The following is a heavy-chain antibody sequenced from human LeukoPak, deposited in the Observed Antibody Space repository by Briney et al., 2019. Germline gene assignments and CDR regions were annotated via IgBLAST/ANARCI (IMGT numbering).Heavy chain of an antibody. CDR3: ARDHRNYLDY. CDR1: GYTFTSYY. J-gene: IGHJ4*02. D-gene: IGHD1-1*01. Sequence: GASVKVSCKASGYTFTSYYMHWVRQARGQGLEWMGINNTSGGSKSYAQKFQGRVIITRHMSTSTVYMELSNLRSGETAVYDCARDHRNYLDYWGQGTLVTVSS. V-gene: IGHV1-46*01. CDR2: NNTSGGSK.